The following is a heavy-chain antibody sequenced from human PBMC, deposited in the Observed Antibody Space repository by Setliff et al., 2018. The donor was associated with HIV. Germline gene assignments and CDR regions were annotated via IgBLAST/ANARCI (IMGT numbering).Heavy chain of an antibody. CDR3: ARGVYSSGWYLLTRLDP. Sequence: SETLSLTCTVSGGSINNYYWSWIRQPPGKGLEWIGYIHHSGSAHYNPSLKSRVTISIDTSKNQFSLRLTSVTAADTAVYYCARGVYSSGWYLLTRLDPWGQGVLVTVS. CDR2: IHHSGSA. J-gene: IGHJ5*02. D-gene: IGHD6-19*01. V-gene: IGHV4-59*12. CDR1: GGSINNYY.